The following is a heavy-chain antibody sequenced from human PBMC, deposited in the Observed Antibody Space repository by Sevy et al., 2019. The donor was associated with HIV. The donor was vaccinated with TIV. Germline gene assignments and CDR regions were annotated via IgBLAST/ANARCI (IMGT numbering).Heavy chain of an antibody. CDR1: GFTFSYYD. Sequence: WGSLRLSCAASGFTFSYYDMNWVRQAPGKGLEWVSSISSGSSYIFYADSVKGRFTISRDNAKNSLYLQMNSLRAEDTAVHYCASPLNYYDSPSAYWGQGTLVTVSS. J-gene: IGHJ4*02. V-gene: IGHV3-21*04. CDR2: ISSGSSYI. D-gene: IGHD3-22*01. CDR3: ASPLNYYDSPSAY.